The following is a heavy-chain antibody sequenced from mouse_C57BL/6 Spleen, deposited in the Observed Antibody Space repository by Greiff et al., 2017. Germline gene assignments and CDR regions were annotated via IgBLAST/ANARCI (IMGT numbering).Heavy chain of an antibody. CDR3: TTDYDYDENAMDY. J-gene: IGHJ4*01. D-gene: IGHD2-4*01. V-gene: IGHV14-4*01. CDR2: IDPENGDT. CDR1: GFNIKDDY. Sequence: VQLKQSGAELVRPGASVKLSCTASGFNIKDDYMHWVKQRPEQGLEWIGWIDPENGDTEYTSKFQGKATITADTSSNTAYLQLSSLTSEDTAVYDCTTDYDYDENAMDYWGQGTSVTVSS.